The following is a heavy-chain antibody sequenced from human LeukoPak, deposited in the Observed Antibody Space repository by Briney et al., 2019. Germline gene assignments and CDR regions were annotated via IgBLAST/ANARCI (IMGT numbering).Heavy chain of an antibody. J-gene: IGHJ4*02. D-gene: IGHD4-17*01. CDR2: MESKSDGGST. CDR3: TTLDGDYAPDY. Sequence: PGGSLRLSCAGSGFTSSNAWMSWVRQAPGKGLEWVGRMESKSDGGSTDYAAPVKGRFTISRDDSKNTLFLQINSLKTEDTAVYYCTTLDGDYAPDYWGQGTLVTVSS. V-gene: IGHV3-15*04. CDR1: GFTSSNAW.